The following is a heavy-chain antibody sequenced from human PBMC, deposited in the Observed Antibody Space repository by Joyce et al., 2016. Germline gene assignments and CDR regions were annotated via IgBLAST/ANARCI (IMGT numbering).Heavy chain of an antibody. V-gene: IGHV1-8*01. J-gene: IGHJ6*02. Sequence: QVQLVQSGAEVKKPGASVKVSCKASGYTFTSYDINGVRQAPGQGLEWMGWMSPNSGNTGYAEKFQGRVTMTMNTSINTAYMQLTSLSSEDTAVYYCATGSNMGDYYSYGMDLWGPGTTVTVSS. CDR3: ATGSNMGDYYSYGMDL. CDR1: GYTFTSYD. CDR2: MSPNSGNT. D-gene: IGHD3-16*01.